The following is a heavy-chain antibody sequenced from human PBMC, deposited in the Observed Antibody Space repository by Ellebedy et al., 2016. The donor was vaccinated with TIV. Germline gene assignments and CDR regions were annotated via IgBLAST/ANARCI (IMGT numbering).Heavy chain of an antibody. Sequence: ASVKVSCXASGYTFTTFYMHWVRQAPGQGLEWMGIINPTGGSTTYAQKFQGRVTMTRDTSTSTVYMELSSLRSEGTAVYYCASRSRSGLVAVGNDYYAMDVWGQGTTVTVSS. D-gene: IGHD6-13*01. V-gene: IGHV1-46*01. CDR1: GYTFTTFY. J-gene: IGHJ6*02. CDR2: INPTGGST. CDR3: ASRSRSGLVAVGNDYYAMDV.